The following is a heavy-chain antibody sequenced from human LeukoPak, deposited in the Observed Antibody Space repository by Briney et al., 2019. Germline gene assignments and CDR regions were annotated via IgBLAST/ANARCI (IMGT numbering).Heavy chain of an antibody. CDR3: ARGVEPLAANTLVY. V-gene: IGHV3-53*01. J-gene: IGHJ4*02. D-gene: IGHD1-14*01. CDR1: AFTVITNH. CDR2: LYSDGNT. Sequence: GVSLTLSCAASAFTVITNHMTWVPPAPGKGLEWGSVLYSDGNTKYADPVQGRFTISRDHAQNTLYLEMNRLSPGDTAVYYCARGVEPLAANTLVYWGQGTLVSVSS.